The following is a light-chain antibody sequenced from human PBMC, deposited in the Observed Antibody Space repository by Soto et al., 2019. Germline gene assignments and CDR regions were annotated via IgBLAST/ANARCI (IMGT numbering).Light chain of an antibody. J-gene: IGKJ4*01. Sequence: ELVLQQSPGTLSLSPGERATLSGRASQSVSSSYLAWYQQKPGQAPRLLIYGASSRATGIPDRFSGSGSGTDFTLTISSLQPEEVAAYYCQKYNSAPLTVGGGTKVDIK. V-gene: IGKV3-20*01. CDR2: GAS. CDR3: QKYNSAPLT. CDR1: QSVSSSY.